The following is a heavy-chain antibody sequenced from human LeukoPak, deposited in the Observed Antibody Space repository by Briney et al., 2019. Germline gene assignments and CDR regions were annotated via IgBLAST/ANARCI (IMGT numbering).Heavy chain of an antibody. J-gene: IGHJ4*02. D-gene: IGHD1-26*01. Sequence: PGGSLRLSCAASGFTFSSYWMSWVRQAPGKGLEWVANIKQDGSEKYYVDSVKGRFTVSRDNDKNSLYLQMNSLRAEDTAVYYCARSRKKWELLDFDYWGQGTLVTVSS. CDR3: ARSRKKWELLDFDY. V-gene: IGHV3-7*01. CDR2: IKQDGSEK. CDR1: GFTFSSYW.